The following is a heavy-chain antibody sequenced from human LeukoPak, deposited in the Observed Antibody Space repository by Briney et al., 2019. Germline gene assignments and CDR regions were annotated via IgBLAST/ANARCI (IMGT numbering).Heavy chain of an antibody. CDR3: AKVKSNYPDY. CDR1: GFIFSSYA. CDR2: ISGSGGST. V-gene: IGHV3-23*01. J-gene: IGHJ4*02. D-gene: IGHD4-4*01. Sequence: GSLRLSCEGSGFIFSSYAMTWVRQAPGKGLEWVSAISGSGGSTYYADSVKGRFTISRDNSKNTLYLQMNSLRAEDTAVYYCAKVKSNYPDYWGQGTLVTVSS.